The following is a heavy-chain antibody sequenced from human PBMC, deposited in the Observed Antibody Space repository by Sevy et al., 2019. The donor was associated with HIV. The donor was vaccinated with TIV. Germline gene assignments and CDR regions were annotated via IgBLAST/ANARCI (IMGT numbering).Heavy chain of an antibody. D-gene: IGHD2-21*02. CDR2: MSYVGGSE. CDR3: ASLKSCGGDCYYFDY. J-gene: IGHJ4*02. Sequence: GGSLRLSCAASGFIFRNFAVHWVRQGPGKGLEWVAIMSYVGGSENYADSVKGRFTISRDNSKNTLYLQMNSLRTEDTAVYYCASLKSCGGDCYYFDYWGQGTLVTVSS. CDR1: GFIFRNFA. V-gene: IGHV3-30-3*01.